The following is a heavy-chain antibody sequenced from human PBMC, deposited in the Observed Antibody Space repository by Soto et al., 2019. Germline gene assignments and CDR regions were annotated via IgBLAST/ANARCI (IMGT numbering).Heavy chain of an antibody. D-gene: IGHD3-3*01. CDR1: GDSISGSH. V-gene: IGHV4-59*07. Sequence: DSLSRTPSVAGDSISGSHCSWNRQSPGKGLECHGYVYYTGSTNYSPSLRSRVSISVDTSKNEFSLRLSSVTAADTAVYFCARSVAVFFEHFDYCGHGTQVTVPS. CDR2: VYYTGST. J-gene: IGHJ4*01. CDR3: ARSVAVFFEHFDY.